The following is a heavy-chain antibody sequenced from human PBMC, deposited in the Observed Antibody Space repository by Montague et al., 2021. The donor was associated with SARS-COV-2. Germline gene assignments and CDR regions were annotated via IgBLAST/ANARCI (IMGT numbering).Heavy chain of an antibody. J-gene: IGHJ4*02. Sequence: SETLSLTCAVSGVSITSTNWWSLVRQPPGKGLEWIREISYGGVATXNPSLKSRATISMDRSRNFFSLKLSSVTAADTAIYYCAGKVLTVPADYWGQGTLVTVS. D-gene: IGHD4-11*01. V-gene: IGHV4-4*02. CDR1: GVSITSTNW. CDR3: AGKVLTVPADY. CDR2: ISYGGVA.